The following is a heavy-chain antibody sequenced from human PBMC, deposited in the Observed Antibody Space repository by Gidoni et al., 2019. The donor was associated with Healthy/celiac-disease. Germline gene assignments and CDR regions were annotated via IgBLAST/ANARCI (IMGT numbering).Heavy chain of an antibody. CDR3: AKGSGYYYGGDFAFDY. CDR2: ISWNSGSR. Sequence: EVQLVESGGGLVQPGRSLRLSFASSGFTFADYAMHWVRQAPGKGLEWVSGISWNSGSRGYADSVKGRFTISRDNAKNSLYLQMNSLRAEDTALYYCAKGSGYYYGGDFAFDYWGQGTLVTVSS. J-gene: IGHJ4*02. CDR1: GFTFADYA. V-gene: IGHV3-9*01. D-gene: IGHD3-22*01.